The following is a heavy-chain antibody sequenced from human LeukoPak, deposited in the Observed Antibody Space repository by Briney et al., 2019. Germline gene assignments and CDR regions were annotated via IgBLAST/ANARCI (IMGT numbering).Heavy chain of an antibody. J-gene: IGHJ4*02. D-gene: IGHD4-17*01. CDR1: GGSISSSSYS. Sequence: PSETLSLTCTVSGGSISSSSYSWTWIRQPPGKGLEWIGSIHYDGNTYYKPSLRSRVTISVDTSNQFSLRLSSATAADTATYYCARHPLNNYGHYYWGQGTLVTVSS. V-gene: IGHV4-39*01. CDR3: ARHPLNNYGHYY. CDR2: IHYDGNT.